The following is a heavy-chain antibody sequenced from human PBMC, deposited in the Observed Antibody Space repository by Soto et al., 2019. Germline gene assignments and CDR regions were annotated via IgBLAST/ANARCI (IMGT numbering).Heavy chain of an antibody. D-gene: IGHD3-10*01. CDR3: ARSTYVLLWFGELLSGWFDP. V-gene: IGHV4-34*01. J-gene: IGHJ5*02. Sequence: KFSETLSLTCAVYGGSFSGYYWSWIRQPPGKGLEWIGEINHSGSTNYNPSLKSRVTISVDTSKNQFSLKLSSVTAADTAVYYCARSTYVLLWFGELLSGWFDPWGQGTLVTVSS. CDR1: GGSFSGYY. CDR2: INHSGST.